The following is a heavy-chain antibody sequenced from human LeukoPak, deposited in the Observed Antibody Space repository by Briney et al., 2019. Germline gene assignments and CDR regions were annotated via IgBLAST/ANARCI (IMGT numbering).Heavy chain of an antibody. CDR2: ISSSSSYI. CDR3: ARDRVGATDYFDY. J-gene: IGHJ4*02. CDR1: GFTFSSYS. V-gene: IGHV3-21*01. D-gene: IGHD1-26*01. Sequence: GRSLRLSCAASGFTFSSYSMNWVRQAPGKGLEWVSSISSSSSYIYYADSVKGRFTISRDNAKNSLYLQMNSLRAEDTAVYYCARDRVGATDYFDYWGQGTLVTVSS.